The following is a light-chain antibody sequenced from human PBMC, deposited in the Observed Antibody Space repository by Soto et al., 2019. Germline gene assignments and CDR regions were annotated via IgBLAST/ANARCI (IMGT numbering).Light chain of an antibody. CDR3: GTWDNSLSAVV. J-gene: IGLJ2*01. V-gene: IGLV1-51*01. CDR1: SSNIGNNY. Sequence: QSVLTQPPSVSAAPGQKVTISCSGSSSNIGNNYVSWYQQLPGTAPKFLIYDNNKRPSGIPDRFSGSKSGTSATLGITGLQTGDEADYYCGTWDNSLSAVVFGGGTKLTVL. CDR2: DNN.